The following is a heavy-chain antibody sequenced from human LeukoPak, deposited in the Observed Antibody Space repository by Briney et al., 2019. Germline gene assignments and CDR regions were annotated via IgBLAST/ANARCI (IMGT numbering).Heavy chain of an antibody. CDR2: ISWNSGSI. CDR1: GFSFDDYA. J-gene: IGHJ6*04. CDR3: AELGITMIGGV. D-gene: IGHD3-10*02. Sequence: EPGRSLRLSCAASGFSFDDYAMHWVRQAPGKGLEWVAGISWNSGSIDYVESVKGRFTISRDNAKNSLYLQMNSLRAEDTAVYYCAELGITMIGGVWGKGTTVTISS. V-gene: IGHV3-9*01.